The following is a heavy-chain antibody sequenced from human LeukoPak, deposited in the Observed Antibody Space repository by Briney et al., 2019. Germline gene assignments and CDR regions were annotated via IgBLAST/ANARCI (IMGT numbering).Heavy chain of an antibody. CDR3: ARDGPDIVATIGAFDI. J-gene: IGHJ3*02. V-gene: IGHV1-18*01. D-gene: IGHD5-12*01. CDR2: ISAYNGNT. CDR1: GYTFTSYG. Sequence: ASVKVSCKASGYTFTSYGISWVRQAPGQGLEWMGWISAYNGNTNYAQKLQGRVTMTTDTSTSTAYMELRSLRSDDTAAYYCARDGPDIVATIGAFDIWGQGTMVTVSS.